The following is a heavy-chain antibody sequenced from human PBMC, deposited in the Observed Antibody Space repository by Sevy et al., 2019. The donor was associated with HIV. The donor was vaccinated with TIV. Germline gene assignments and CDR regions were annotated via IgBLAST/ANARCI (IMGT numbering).Heavy chain of an antibody. CDR2: ISGSGDST. CDR3: AKDRPGTRGLSYFDS. Sequence: GGSLRLSCAASGFVFDSYGMSWVRQAPGKGLEWVSSISGSGDSTYYADSVKGRFTISRDRSRNMVYLRMNSLTTEDTAVYYCAKDRPGTRGLSYFDSWGQGTLVTVSS. D-gene: IGHD1-7*01. V-gene: IGHV3-23*01. J-gene: IGHJ4*02. CDR1: GFVFDSYG.